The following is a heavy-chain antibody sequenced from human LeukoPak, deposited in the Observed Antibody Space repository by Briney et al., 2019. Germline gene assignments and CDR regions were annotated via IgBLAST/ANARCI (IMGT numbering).Heavy chain of an antibody. Sequence: GGSLRLSCAASGFTFDDYAMHWVRQAPGKGLEWFSGISWNSGSIGYADSVKGRFTISRDNAKNSLYLQMNSLRAEDTALYYCAKDRTVGATGNDAFDIWGQGTMVTVSS. D-gene: IGHD1-26*01. J-gene: IGHJ3*02. CDR3: AKDRTVGATGNDAFDI. CDR1: GFTFDDYA. CDR2: ISWNSGSI. V-gene: IGHV3-9*01.